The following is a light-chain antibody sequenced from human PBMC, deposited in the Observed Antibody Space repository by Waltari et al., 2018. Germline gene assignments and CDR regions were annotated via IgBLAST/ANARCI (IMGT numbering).Light chain of an antibody. CDR1: SSNIGSNY. Sequence: QSVLTQPPSASGTPGQRVTIPCSGSSSNIGSNYVYWYQQLPGTAPKLLIYRNNPRPSGVPDRFSGSKSGTSASLAISGLRSEDEADYYCAAWDDSLSALVFGGGTKLTVL. CDR2: RNN. V-gene: IGLV1-47*01. CDR3: AAWDDSLSALV. J-gene: IGLJ3*02.